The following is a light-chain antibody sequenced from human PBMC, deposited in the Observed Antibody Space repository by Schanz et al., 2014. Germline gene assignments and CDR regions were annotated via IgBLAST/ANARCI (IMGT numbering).Light chain of an antibody. J-gene: IGLJ3*02. V-gene: IGLV1-36*01. CDR2: YDD. CDR3: ATWDDSLSARV. CDR1: TSNIGSNA. Sequence: QSVLTQPPSVSAAPGQRVTVSCSGSTSNIGSNAVNWFQQFPGKAPKLLIYYDDMLPSGVSDRFSGSKSGTSASLAISGLQSEDEADYYCATWDDSLSARVIGGGTKLTVL.